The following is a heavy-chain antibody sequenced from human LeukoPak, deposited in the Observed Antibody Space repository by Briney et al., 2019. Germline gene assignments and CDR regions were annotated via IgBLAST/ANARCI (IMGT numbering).Heavy chain of an antibody. J-gene: IGHJ4*02. Sequence: GGSLKLSCEASGFTFSSYWMHWVRQIPGKGLEWVSSISSSSSYIYYADSVKGRFTISRDNAKNSLYLQMNSLRAEDTAVYYCARDSAVAGYWGQGTLVTVSS. CDR3: ARDSAVAGY. CDR1: GFTFSSYW. V-gene: IGHV3-21*01. CDR2: ISSSSSYI. D-gene: IGHD6-19*01.